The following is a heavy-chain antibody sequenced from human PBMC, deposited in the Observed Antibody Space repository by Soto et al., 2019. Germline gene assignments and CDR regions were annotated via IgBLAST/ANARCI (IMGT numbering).Heavy chain of an antibody. CDR2: IGTAGDT. V-gene: IGHV3-13*01. J-gene: IGHJ6*03. CDR3: ARGPPVSYSSSSFLSSYMDV. CDR1: GFTFSSYD. D-gene: IGHD6-6*01. Sequence: GGSLRLSCAASGFTFSSYDMHWVRQATGKGLEWVSAIGTAGDTYYPGSVKGRFTISRENAKNSLYLQMNSLRAGDTAVYYCARGPPVSYSSSSFLSSYMDVWGKGTTVTVSS.